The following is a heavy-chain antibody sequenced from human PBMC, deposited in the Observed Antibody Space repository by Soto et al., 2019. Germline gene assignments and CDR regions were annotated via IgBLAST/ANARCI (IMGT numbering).Heavy chain of an antibody. V-gene: IGHV1-69*13. CDR3: ARARLNDHYYYYGMDV. D-gene: IGHD2-8*01. CDR2: IIPIFGTA. Sequence: GASVKVSCKASGGTFSSYAISWVLQAPGQGLEWMGGIIPIFGTANYAQKFQGRVTITADESTSTAYMELSSLRSEDTAVYYCARARLNDHYYYYGMDVWGQGTTVTVSS. CDR1: GGTFSSYA. J-gene: IGHJ6*02.